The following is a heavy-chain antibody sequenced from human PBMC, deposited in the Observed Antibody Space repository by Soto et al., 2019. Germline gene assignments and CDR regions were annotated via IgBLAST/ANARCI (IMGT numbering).Heavy chain of an antibody. CDR3: ARGYCSSTSCYSHYYYYYGMDV. CDR1: GYSFTSYW. J-gene: IGHJ6*02. D-gene: IGHD2-2*02. CDR2: IDPSDSYT. V-gene: IGHV5-10-1*01. Sequence: GESLKISCQGSGYSFTSYWISWVRQMPGKGLEWMGRIDPSDSYTNYSPSFQGHVTISADKSISTAYLQWSSLKASDTAMYYCARGYCSSTSCYSHYYYYYGMDVWGQGTTVTVSS.